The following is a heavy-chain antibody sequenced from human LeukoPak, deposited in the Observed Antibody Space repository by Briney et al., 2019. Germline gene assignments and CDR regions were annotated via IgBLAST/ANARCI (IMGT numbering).Heavy chain of an antibody. Sequence: PSETLSLTCTVSGGSISSGCYYWSWIRQHPGKGLEWIGYIFYSGSTYYNPSLKSRVTRSVDTSKNQFSLKLSSVTAADTAVYYCARRGTAMAQGAFDIWGQGTMVTVSS. CDR3: ARRGTAMAQGAFDI. CDR2: IFYSGST. J-gene: IGHJ3*02. V-gene: IGHV4-31*03. CDR1: GGSISSGCYY. D-gene: IGHD5-18*01.